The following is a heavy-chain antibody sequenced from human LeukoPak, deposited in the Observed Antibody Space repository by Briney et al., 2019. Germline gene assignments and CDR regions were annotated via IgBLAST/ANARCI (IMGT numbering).Heavy chain of an antibody. CDR2: MNPNSGHT. D-gene: IGHD1-26*01. CDR3: ARGGRYYYGMDV. Sequence: ASVKVSCKASVYTFISYDINWVRQATGQRLEWMGWMNPNSGHTRYAQKFQGRVTMTRNTSISTAYMRLSSPRSEDTAVYSCARGGRYYYGMDVWGQGTTVTVSS. CDR1: VYTFISYD. J-gene: IGHJ6*02. V-gene: IGHV1-8*01.